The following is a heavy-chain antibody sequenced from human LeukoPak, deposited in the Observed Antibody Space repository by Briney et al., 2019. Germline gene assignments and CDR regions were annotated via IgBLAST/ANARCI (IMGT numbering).Heavy chain of an antibody. J-gene: IGHJ6*02. CDR2: ISWNSGSI. CDR1: GFTFDDYA. CDR3: AKDISQVDYYYYYGMDV. V-gene: IGHV3-9*01. Sequence: GGSLRLSCAASGFTFDDYAMHWVRQAPGKGLEGVSGISWNSGSIGYADSVKGRFTISRDNAKNSLYLQMNSLRAEDTALYYCAKDISQVDYYYYYGMDVWGQGTTVTVSS.